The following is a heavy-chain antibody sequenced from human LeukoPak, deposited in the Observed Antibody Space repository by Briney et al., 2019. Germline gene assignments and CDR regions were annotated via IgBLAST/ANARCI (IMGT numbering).Heavy chain of an antibody. Sequence: SETLSLTCAVYGGSFSGYYWSWIRQPPGKGLEWIGYIYTSGSTNYNPSLKSRVTISVDTSKNQFSLKLSSVTAADTAVYYCARHGLAAAGPWNWFDPWGQGTLVTVSS. J-gene: IGHJ5*02. V-gene: IGHV4-4*09. CDR3: ARHGLAAAGPWNWFDP. D-gene: IGHD6-13*01. CDR1: GGSFSGYY. CDR2: IYTSGST.